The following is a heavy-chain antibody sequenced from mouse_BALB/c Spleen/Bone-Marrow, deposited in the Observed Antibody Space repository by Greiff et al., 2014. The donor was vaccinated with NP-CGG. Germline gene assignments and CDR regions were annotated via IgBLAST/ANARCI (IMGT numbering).Heavy chain of an antibody. CDR2: IDPANGNT. CDR1: GFNIKDTY. J-gene: IGHJ2*01. CDR3: ARYDYVVYFDY. D-gene: IGHD2-4*01. Sequence: VHVKQSGAELVKPGASVKLSCTASGFNIKDTYMHWVKQRPEQGLEWIGRIDPANGNTKYDPKFQGKATITADTSSNTAYLQLSSLTSEDTAVYYCARYDYVVYFDYWGQGTTLTVSS. V-gene: IGHV14-3*02.